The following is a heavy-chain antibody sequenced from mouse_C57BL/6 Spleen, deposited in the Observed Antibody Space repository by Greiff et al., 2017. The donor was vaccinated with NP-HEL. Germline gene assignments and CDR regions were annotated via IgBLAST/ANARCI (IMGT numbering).Heavy chain of an antibody. Sequence: QVQLQQSGAELVRPGTSVKVSCKASGYAFTNYLIEWVKQRPGQGLEWIGVINPGSGGTNYNEKFKGKATLTADQSSSTAYMQLSSLTSEDSAVYFCARDGIFYDGYYGGFDYWGQGTTLTVSS. CDR2: INPGSGGT. J-gene: IGHJ2*01. CDR1: GYAFTNYL. CDR3: ARDGIFYDGYYGGFDY. V-gene: IGHV1-54*01. D-gene: IGHD2-3*01.